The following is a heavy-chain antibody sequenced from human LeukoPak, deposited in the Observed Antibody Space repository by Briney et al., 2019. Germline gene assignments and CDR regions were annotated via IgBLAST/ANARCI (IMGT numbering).Heavy chain of an antibody. V-gene: IGHV1-8*03. J-gene: IGHJ4*02. Sequence: ASVKVSCKASGYTFTSYDINWVRQATGQGLEWMGWMNPNSGNTGYAQNFQGRVTITRDTSIRTAYMELSSLTSEDSAVYYCARGVWESCGPYYFDYWGQGTLVTVSS. CDR3: ARGVWESCGPYYFDY. CDR1: GYTFTSYD. CDR2: MNPNSGNT. D-gene: IGHD2-21*01.